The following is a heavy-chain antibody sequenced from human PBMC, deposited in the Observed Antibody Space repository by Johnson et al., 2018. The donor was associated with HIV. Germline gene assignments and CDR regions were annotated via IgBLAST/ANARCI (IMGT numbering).Heavy chain of an antibody. D-gene: IGHD6-13*01. CDR1: GFTFADYG. CDR2: IYSGGST. J-gene: IGHJ3*02. V-gene: IGHV3-20*04. CDR3: ARALKRIAAADDAFDI. Sequence: VQLVESGGGVVRPGGSLRLSCAASGFTFADYGMSWVRQAPGKGLEWVSLIYSGGSTYYADPVKGRLTLSRANAKNSMYLQMNSLRAEDTAVSYCARALKRIAAADDAFDIWGQGTMVTVSS.